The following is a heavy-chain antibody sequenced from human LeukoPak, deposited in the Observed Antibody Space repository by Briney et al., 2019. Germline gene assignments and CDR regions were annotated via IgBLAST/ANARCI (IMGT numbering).Heavy chain of an antibody. V-gene: IGHV4-34*01. CDR2: INHSGGT. D-gene: IGHD4-11*01. Sequence: SETLSLTCAVYGGSFSKYSWNWIRQPPGKGLEWIGEINHSGGTNYNPSLTSRVTISVDTSKNQFSLKVTSVSAADTAVYYCASEHLTGADYSNFPLYKWFDSWGQGTLVTVSS. J-gene: IGHJ5*01. CDR3: ASEHLTGADYSNFPLYKWFDS. CDR1: GGSFSKYS.